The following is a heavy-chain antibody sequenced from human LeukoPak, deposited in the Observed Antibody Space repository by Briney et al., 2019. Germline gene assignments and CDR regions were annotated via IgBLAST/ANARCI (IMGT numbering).Heavy chain of an antibody. D-gene: IGHD3-10*01. V-gene: IGHV4-34*01. CDR2: INHSGST. Sequence: PSETLSLACAVYGGSFSGYYWSWLRQPPGKGLEWIGEINHSGSTNYNPSLKSRVTISVDTSKNQFSLKLSSVTAADTAVYYCARGRITMFRGVYRHNWFDPWGQGTLVTVSS. J-gene: IGHJ5*02. CDR1: GGSFSGYY. CDR3: ARGRITMFRGVYRHNWFDP.